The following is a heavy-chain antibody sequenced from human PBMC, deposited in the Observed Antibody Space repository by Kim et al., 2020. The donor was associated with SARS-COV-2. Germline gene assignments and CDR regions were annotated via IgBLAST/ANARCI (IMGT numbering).Heavy chain of an antibody. V-gene: IGHV1-69*13. J-gene: IGHJ6*02. CDR2: IIPIFGTA. Sequence: SVKVSCKASGGTFSSYAISWVRQAPGQGLEWMGGIIPIFGTANYAQKFQGRVTITADESTSTAYMELRSLRSEDTAVYSCARGVHPPRLLHLYYYYYGMDVWGQGTTVTVSS. D-gene: IGHD1-26*01. CDR3: ARGVHPPRLLHLYYYYYGMDV. CDR1: GGTFSSYA.